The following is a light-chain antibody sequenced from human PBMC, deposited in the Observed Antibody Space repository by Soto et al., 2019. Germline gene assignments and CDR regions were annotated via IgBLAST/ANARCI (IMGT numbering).Light chain of an antibody. CDR2: ATS. J-gene: IGKJ4*01. V-gene: IGKV1-39*01. Sequence: DIHMTQSPSSLSASVGDRVSITCRASQNIKKFLNWYQQRPGKAPSALIHATSTLQNGVSSRFSGSGSDTDFTLTITDLQPEDSETSFCQQSYTSPLTFGGGTKVDIK. CDR3: QQSYTSPLT. CDR1: QNIKKF.